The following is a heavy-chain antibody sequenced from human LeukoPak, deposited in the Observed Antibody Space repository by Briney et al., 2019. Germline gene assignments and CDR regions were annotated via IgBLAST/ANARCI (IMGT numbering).Heavy chain of an antibody. CDR3: ARAHSDWLLDY. Sequence: GGSLRLSCAASGFTISSYAMHWVRQAPGKGLEWVAVISYDGSNKYYADSVKGRFTISRDNSKNTLYLQMNSLRAEDTAVYYCARAHSDWLLDYWGQGTLVTVSS. CDR1: GFTISSYA. V-gene: IGHV3-30*04. J-gene: IGHJ4*01. D-gene: IGHD3-9*01. CDR2: ISYDGSNK.